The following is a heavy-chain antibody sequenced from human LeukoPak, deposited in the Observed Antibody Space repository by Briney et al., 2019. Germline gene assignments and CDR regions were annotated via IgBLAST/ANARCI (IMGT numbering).Heavy chain of an antibody. V-gene: IGHV4-34*01. D-gene: IGHD6-19*01. CDR2: INHSGTT. J-gene: IGHJ4*02. CDR3: ARSPPPSYSTAWYAGYYFDY. CDR1: GGSFSGYY. Sequence: PSETLSLTCAVYGGSFSGYYWSWIRQPPGKGLEWIGEINHSGTTNYNPSLKSRVTISVDTSKNQFSLKLSSVTAADTAVYFCARSPPPSYSTAWYAGYYFDYWGQGTLVTVSS.